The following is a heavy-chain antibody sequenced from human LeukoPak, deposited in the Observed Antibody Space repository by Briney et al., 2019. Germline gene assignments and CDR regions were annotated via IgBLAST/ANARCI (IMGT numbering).Heavy chain of an antibody. CDR3: AKAPRGDYFDY. V-gene: IGHV3-30*02. CDR1: GFTFSSYG. CDR2: IRYDGGNK. Sequence: GGSLRLSCAASGFTFSSYGMHWVRQAPGKGLEWVAFIRYDGGNKYYADSVKGRFTISRDNSKNTLYLQMNSLRAEDTAVYYCAKAPRGDYFDYWGQGTLVTVSS. J-gene: IGHJ4*02.